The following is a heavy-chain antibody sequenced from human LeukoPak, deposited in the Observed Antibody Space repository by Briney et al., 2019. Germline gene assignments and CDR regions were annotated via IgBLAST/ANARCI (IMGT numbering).Heavy chain of an antibody. CDR2: MYYSGSA. CDR3: ARRVLRYFDWSTRGKDAFDI. V-gene: IGHV4-59*08. Sequence: SETLALTCTVSGGSITDYYWSWIRHSSGKGLEWIGYMYYSGSAYYSPSLKTRVTISVDTSKNQFSLKLSSVTAADTAVYYCARRVLRYFDWSTRGKDAFDIWGQGTMVTVSS. D-gene: IGHD3-9*01. J-gene: IGHJ3*02. CDR1: GGSITDYY.